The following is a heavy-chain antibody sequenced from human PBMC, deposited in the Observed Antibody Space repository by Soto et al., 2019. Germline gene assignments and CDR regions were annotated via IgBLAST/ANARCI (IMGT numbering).Heavy chain of an antibody. CDR2: IYYSGST. D-gene: IGHD3-10*01. Sequence: PSETLSLTCTVSGGSISSGGYYWTWIRQHPGKGLEWIGYIYYSGSTYYNPSLKSRVTISVDTSKNQFSLKVSSVTAADTAVYYCARRVSSMGYYYMDVWGKGTTVTVSS. CDR3: ARRVSSMGYYYMDV. CDR1: GGSISSGGYY. J-gene: IGHJ6*03. V-gene: IGHV4-31*03.